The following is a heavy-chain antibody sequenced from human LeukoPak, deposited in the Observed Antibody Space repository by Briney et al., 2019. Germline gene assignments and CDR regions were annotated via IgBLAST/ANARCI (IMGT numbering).Heavy chain of an antibody. J-gene: IGHJ6*02. D-gene: IGHD3-10*01. CDR3: ARGQYYGSGSYQYYYYGMDV. V-gene: IGHV3-7*01. Sequence: GGSLRLSCAASGFTFSSYGMHWVRQAPGKGLEWVANIKQDGSEKYYVDSVKGRFTISRDNAKNSLYLQMNSLRAEDTAVYYCARGQYYGSGSYQYYYYGMDVWGQGTTVTVSS. CDR1: GFTFSSYG. CDR2: IKQDGSEK.